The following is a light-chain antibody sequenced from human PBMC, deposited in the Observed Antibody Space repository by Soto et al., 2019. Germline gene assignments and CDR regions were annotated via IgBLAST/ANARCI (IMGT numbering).Light chain of an antibody. V-gene: IGKV1-5*01. Sequence: ILMAQTPSTLSASIGDRVTITCRASQSINNRLAWYQQMPGKAPNLLIYDASSLESGVPSRFRGSGSETEFTLTISGLQPDDFATYYCQQFIDGWTFGQGTKVEIK. CDR3: QQFIDGWT. CDR1: QSINNR. J-gene: IGKJ1*01. CDR2: DAS.